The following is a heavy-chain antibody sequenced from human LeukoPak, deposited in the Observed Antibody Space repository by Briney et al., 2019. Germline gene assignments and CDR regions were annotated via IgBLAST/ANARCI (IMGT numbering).Heavy chain of an antibody. J-gene: IGHJ6*03. CDR2: ISAYNGNT. CDR1: GYTFTSYG. Sequence: ASVKVSCKASGYTFTSYGISWVRQAPGQGLEWMGWISAYNGNTNYAQKLQGRVTITTDESTSTAYMELSSLRSEDTAVYYCARSGYCSSTSCSYYYYYYMDVWGKGTTVTVSS. V-gene: IGHV1-18*01. CDR3: ARSGYCSSTSCSYYYYYYMDV. D-gene: IGHD2-2*01.